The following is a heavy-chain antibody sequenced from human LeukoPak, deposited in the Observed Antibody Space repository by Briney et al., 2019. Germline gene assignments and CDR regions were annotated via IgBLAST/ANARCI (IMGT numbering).Heavy chain of an antibody. J-gene: IGHJ4*02. D-gene: IGHD1-26*01. V-gene: IGHV3-64*01. CDR1: GFTFSSYA. CDR3: ARGLLRPTVVLDY. Sequence: GGSLRLSCAASGFTFSSYAMHWVRQAPGKGLEYVSAISSNGGSTYYANSVKGRFTISRDNSKNTLYLQMNSLRAEDTAVYYCARGLLRPTVVLDYWGQGTLVTVSS. CDR2: ISSNGGST.